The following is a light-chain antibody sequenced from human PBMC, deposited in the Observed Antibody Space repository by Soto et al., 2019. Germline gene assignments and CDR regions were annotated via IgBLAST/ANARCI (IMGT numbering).Light chain of an antibody. Sequence: EIGLTKSPVTLSLSPGERATLSCRASHSVSNNYLWWHQQTAGQATILLIYGASNRATGIPDRFSSSGSTTFSTPTSSMLAEDYSAVYCCQQYGSPCTFGQGTKVDIK. CDR3: QQYGSPCT. V-gene: IGKV3-20*01. CDR2: GAS. CDR1: HSVSNNY. J-gene: IGKJ1*01.